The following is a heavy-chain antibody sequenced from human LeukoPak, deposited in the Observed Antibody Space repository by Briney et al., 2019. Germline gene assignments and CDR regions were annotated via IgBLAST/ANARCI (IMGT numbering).Heavy chain of an antibody. CDR2: INPNSGGT. V-gene: IGHV1-2*02. Sequence: ASGKVSRKASGYTFTGYYMHWVRQAPGQELEWMGWINPNSGGTNYAQKFQGRVTMTRDMSTSTVYMELSSLRSEDTAVYYCARRAGAYSHPYDYWGQGTLVTVSS. CDR1: GYTFTGYY. J-gene: IGHJ4*02. CDR3: ARRAGAYSHPYDY. D-gene: IGHD4/OR15-4a*01.